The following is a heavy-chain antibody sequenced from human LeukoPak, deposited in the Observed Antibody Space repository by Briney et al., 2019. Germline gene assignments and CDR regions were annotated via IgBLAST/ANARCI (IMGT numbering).Heavy chain of an antibody. CDR1: GDTFTGYY. V-gene: IGHV1-2*02. CDR3: GRGFVVVPTAMSY. J-gene: IGHJ4*02. D-gene: IGHD2-2*01. CDR2: INPNSGGT. Sequence: EASLNVSCTVSGDTFTGYYMNWVRQAPGPGLEWLGWINPNSGGTNHTQNFQGRVTMTRETSISTAYMRLSRLRSGDTAVYYGGRGFVVVPTAMSYWGEGSLLTVSP.